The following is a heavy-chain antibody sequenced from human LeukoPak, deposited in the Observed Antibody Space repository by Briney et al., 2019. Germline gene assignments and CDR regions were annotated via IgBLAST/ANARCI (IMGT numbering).Heavy chain of an antibody. CDR3: APTPGDYYDGSGYYYDDY. D-gene: IGHD3-22*01. CDR2: IRYDGSIK. Sequence: GGSLRLSCAASGFTFSSYGMHWVRQAPGKGLEWVASIRYDGSIKYYGDSVKGRFTISRDNSKNTLYLQMNSLRAEDTAAYYCAPTPGDYYDGSGYYYDDYWGQGTLVTVSS. CDR1: GFTFSSYG. V-gene: IGHV3-30*02. J-gene: IGHJ4*02.